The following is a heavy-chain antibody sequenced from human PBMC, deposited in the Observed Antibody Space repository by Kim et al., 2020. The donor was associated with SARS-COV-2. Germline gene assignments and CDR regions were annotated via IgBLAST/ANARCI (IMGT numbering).Heavy chain of an antibody. CDR3: ARVIQLEYYYYGMDV. J-gene: IGHJ6*02. Sequence: PTLKSRVTIAVETSKNTFSMKLGSVTAADTAVYYCARVIQLEYYYYGMDVWGQGTTVTVSS. D-gene: IGHD5-18*01. V-gene: IGHV4-39*01.